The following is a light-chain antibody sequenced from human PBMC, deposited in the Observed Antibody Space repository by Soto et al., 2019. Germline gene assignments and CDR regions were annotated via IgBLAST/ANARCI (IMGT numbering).Light chain of an antibody. Sequence: QSALTQPASVSGSPGQSITISCTGTSSDGGGYNYVSWYQQHPGKAPKLMIYDVRNRPSGVSNRFSGSKSGNTASLTISGLQAEDEADYYCSSYTSSSTYVVFRAGTKLT. CDR1: SSDGGGYNY. V-gene: IGLV2-14*01. CDR3: SSYTSSSTYVV. J-gene: IGLJ2*01. CDR2: DVR.